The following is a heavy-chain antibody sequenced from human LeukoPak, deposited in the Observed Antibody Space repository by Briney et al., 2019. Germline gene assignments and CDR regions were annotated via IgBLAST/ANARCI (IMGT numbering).Heavy chain of an antibody. Sequence: PGGSLRLSCAASGFAFSTYSMNWVRQPPGKGLEWVSYIGSSSRNIYYADSVKGRFTISRDNAKNSLYLQMNSLRAEDTAVYYCASPDCGGDCHSPGGDFWGEGTLVTVSS. CDR1: GFAFSTYS. J-gene: IGHJ4*02. CDR2: IGSSSRNI. V-gene: IGHV3-48*01. D-gene: IGHD2-21*02. CDR3: ASPDCGGDCHSPGGDF.